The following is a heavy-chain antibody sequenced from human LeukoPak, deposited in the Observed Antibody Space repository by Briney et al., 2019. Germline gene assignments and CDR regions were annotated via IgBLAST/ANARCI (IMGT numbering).Heavy chain of an antibody. V-gene: IGHV1-69*04. J-gene: IGHJ4*02. Sequence: GASVKVSCKASGGTFSSYAISWVRQVPGQGLEWMGRIIPILGIANYAQKFQGRVTITADKSTSTAYMELSSLRSEDTAVYYCARLDYYYDSSGYYSYWGQGTLVTVSS. D-gene: IGHD3-22*01. CDR1: GGTFSSYA. CDR3: ARLDYYYDSSGYYSY. CDR2: IIPILGIA.